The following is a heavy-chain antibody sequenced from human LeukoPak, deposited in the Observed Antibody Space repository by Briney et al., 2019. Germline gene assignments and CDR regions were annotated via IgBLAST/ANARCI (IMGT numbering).Heavy chain of an antibody. CDR1: GYTFTSYD. D-gene: IGHD3-16*01. Sequence: GASVKVSCKASGYTFTSYDINWVRQATGQGLEWMGWMNPNSGNTGYAQKFQGRVTITRNTSISTAYMELSSLRAEDTAVYYCGKRLGDGTDPFQYWGQGTLVTVSS. V-gene: IGHV1-8*03. CDR2: MNPNSGNT. CDR3: GKRLGDGTDPFQY. J-gene: IGHJ4*02.